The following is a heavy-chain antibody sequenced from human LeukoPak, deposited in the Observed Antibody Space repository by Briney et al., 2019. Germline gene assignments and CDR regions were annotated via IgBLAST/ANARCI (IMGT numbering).Heavy chain of an antibody. CDR3: ARVLRNWNYFDY. CDR1: GGSISGYY. D-gene: IGHD1-1*01. CDR2: IFYSGST. Sequence: SETLSLTCAVSGGSISGYYWSWIRQPPGKGLEWIGHIFYSGSTNYNPSLKSRVTISVDTSKNQFSLKLSSVTAADTAVYYCARVLRNWNYFDYWGQGTLVTVSS. V-gene: IGHV4-59*01. J-gene: IGHJ4*02.